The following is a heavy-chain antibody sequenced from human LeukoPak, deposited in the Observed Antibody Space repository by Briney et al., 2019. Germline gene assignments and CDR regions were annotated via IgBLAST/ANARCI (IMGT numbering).Heavy chain of an antibody. CDR1: GXTFNTYA. V-gene: IGHV3-23*01. CDR2: ISASDPGT. J-gene: IGHJ4*02. Sequence: GGSLRLSCAASGXTFNTYAVSWVRQAPGKRLEWVSAISASDPGTYYADSVKGRFTISRDNSKNTLFLQMNSLRAEDTAVYYCAKAPAASCIGSNCYHFDWWGQGTLVTVSS. D-gene: IGHD2-15*01. CDR3: AKAPAASCIGSNCYHFDW.